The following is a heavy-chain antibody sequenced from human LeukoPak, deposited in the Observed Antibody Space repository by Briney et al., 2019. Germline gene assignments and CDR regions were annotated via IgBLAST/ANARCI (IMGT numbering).Heavy chain of an antibody. CDR3: ATDNNVNPNWFDP. D-gene: IGHD1-14*01. V-gene: IGHV3-30*02. CDR2: IVNVGSDK. J-gene: IGHJ5*02. Sequence: PGGSLRLSCAASGFSFRNYGMHWVRQAPGKGLDWVAFIVNVGSDKYYADSVKGRFTISRDNYKNTLYLQMNSLRAEDTAVYYCATDNNVNPNWFDPWGQGTLVTVSS. CDR1: GFSFRNYG.